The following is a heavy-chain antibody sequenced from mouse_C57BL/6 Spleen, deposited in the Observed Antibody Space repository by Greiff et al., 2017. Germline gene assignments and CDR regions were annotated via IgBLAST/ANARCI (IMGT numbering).Heavy chain of an antibody. Sequence: VQLQQSGAELVKPGASVKLSCKASGYTFTSYWMQWVNQRPGQGLEWIGKIDPSDSYTNYDQKFKGKATLTVDTSSSTAYMQLSSLTSEDTAVYYCARAYDSSYYFDYWGQGTTLTVSS. J-gene: IGHJ2*01. CDR2: IDPSDSYT. CDR1: GYTFTSYW. D-gene: IGHD1-1*01. CDR3: ARAYDSSYYFDY. V-gene: IGHV1-50*01.